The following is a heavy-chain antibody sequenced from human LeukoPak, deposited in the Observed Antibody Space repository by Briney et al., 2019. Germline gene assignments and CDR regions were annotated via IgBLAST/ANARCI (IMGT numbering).Heavy chain of an antibody. CDR2: ISAYNGNT. CDR1: GYTFTSYG. D-gene: IGHD6-19*01. V-gene: IGHV1-18*01. J-gene: IGHJ4*02. Sequence: ASVKVSCKASGYTFTSYGISWVRQAPGQGLEWMGWISAYNGNTNYAQKLQGRVTMTRDTSISTAYMELSRLRSDDTAVYYCARLQWLVLEGREFDYWGQGTLVTVSS. CDR3: ARLQWLVLEGREFDY.